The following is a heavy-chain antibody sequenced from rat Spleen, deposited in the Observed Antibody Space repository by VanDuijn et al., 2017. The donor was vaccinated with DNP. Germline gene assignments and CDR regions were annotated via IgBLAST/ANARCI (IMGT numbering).Heavy chain of an antibody. J-gene: IGHJ2*01. V-gene: IGHV5-31*01. Sequence: EVQLVESGGDLVQPGRSLKLSCVASGFTFNYYWMTWIRHVPGKGLEWVASITSGGGTTHYRDSVKGRFTISRDDARNTLYLQMNSLRSEDSATYYCARQDGYWGQGVMVTVSS. CDR1: GFTFNYYW. CDR2: ITSGGGTT. CDR3: ARQDGY.